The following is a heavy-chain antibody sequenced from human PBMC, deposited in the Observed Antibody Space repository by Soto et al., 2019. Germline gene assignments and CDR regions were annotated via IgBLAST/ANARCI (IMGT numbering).Heavy chain of an antibody. V-gene: IGHV3-30*19. J-gene: IGHJ1*01. CDR1: GFTFRSYV. CDR3: ARCGTTGGVDV. CDR2: TSYDGSGK. D-gene: IGHD3-16*01. Sequence: QVQLVESGGGVVQPGTSLRLSCVGSGFTFRSYVIHWVRQAPGKGLEWVALTSYDGSGKYYGDSVRGRFTISRDNSRNTVDLKMDSLRLEDTSFYYCARCGTTGGVDVWGQGTLVSVSS.